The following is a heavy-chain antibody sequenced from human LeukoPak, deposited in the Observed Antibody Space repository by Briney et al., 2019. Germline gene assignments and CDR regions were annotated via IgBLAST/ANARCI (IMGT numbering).Heavy chain of an antibody. Sequence: PSETLSLTCTVSGGSISSYYWGWIRQPPGKGLEWIGYIYYSGSTNYNPSLKSRVTISVDTSKNQFSLKLSSVTAADTAVYYCARDHEDTAMVTPHAFDIWGQGTMVTVSS. CDR1: GGSISSYY. J-gene: IGHJ3*02. D-gene: IGHD5-18*01. CDR3: ARDHEDTAMVTPHAFDI. V-gene: IGHV4-59*01. CDR2: IYYSGST.